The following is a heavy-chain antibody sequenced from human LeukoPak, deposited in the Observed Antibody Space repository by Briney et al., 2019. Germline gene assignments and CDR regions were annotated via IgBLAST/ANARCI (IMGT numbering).Heavy chain of an antibody. Sequence: PSETLSHTFTVSGGSISSSYWSWIRQSPGKGLEWIGYFYDTVSTKYNPSLKRRVSISTDTSKNQVSLKLNSVTAADTAVYYCARHGAFLTRGFCSSSNCYVDGFQTWRQGRMVSVSS. CDR3: ARHGAFLTRGFCSSSNCYVDGFQT. J-gene: IGHJ3*01. CDR2: FYDTVST. CDR1: GGSISSSY. D-gene: IGHD2-2*01. V-gene: IGHV4-59*08.